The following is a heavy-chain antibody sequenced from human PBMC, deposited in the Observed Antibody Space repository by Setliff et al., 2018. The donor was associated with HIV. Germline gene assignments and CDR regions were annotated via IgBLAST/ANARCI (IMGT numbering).Heavy chain of an antibody. V-gene: IGHV3-74*01. CDR2: INADGSIT. D-gene: IGHD2-8*01. CDR3: ARPYTVWVYGMDV. CDR1: GISFGNHG. J-gene: IGHJ6*02. Sequence: PGGSLRLSCGASGISFGNHGMYWVRQAPGKGLVWVSRINADGSITDYADSVKGRFTISRDNAKNTLYMKMNSLRAEDTAVYYCARPYTVWVYGMDVWGQGTTVTVSS.